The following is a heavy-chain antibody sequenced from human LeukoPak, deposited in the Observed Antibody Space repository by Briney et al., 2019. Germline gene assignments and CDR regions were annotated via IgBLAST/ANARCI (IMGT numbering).Heavy chain of an antibody. CDR2: INHSGST. CDR1: GGSFSGYY. V-gene: IGHV4-34*01. D-gene: IGHD3-3*01. CDR3: ARGLRAHYDLWSGPIGSGAFDM. Sequence: SETLSLTCAVDGGSFSGYYWSWIRQPPGKGLEWIGEINHSGSTNYNPSLKSRVTISVDTSKNQFSLKLSSVTAADTAVYYCARGLRAHYDLWSGPIGSGAFDMWGQGTMVTVS. J-gene: IGHJ3*02.